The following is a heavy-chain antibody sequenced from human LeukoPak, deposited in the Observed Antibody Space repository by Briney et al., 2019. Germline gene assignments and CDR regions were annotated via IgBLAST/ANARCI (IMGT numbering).Heavy chain of an antibody. V-gene: IGHV3-21*01. CDR1: GFTFSIYS. D-gene: IGHD6-13*01. Sequence: GGSLRLSCAASGFTFSIYSMTWVRQAPGKGLEWASSISSTSMYIYYADSMRGRFTISRDNAENSLFLQIDSLGVEDTAVYSCARVAAGAEAHTLHYHYMDVWGKGTTVTVSS. J-gene: IGHJ6*03. CDR2: ISSTSMYI. CDR3: ARVAAGAEAHTLHYHYMDV.